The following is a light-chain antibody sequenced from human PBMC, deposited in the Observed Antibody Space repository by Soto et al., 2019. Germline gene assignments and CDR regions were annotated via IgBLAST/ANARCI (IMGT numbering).Light chain of an antibody. CDR1: SSDVGAYDY. CDR3: SSYTLTSTVI. CDR2: HVS. Sequence: QSALTQPASVSGSPGQSITMSCTGTSSDVGAYDYVSWYHQNPGKVPKVMIYHVSNRPSGVSNRFSGSKSGNTASLTISGLQAEDEADYYCSSYTLTSTVIFGGGTKLTVL. J-gene: IGLJ2*01. V-gene: IGLV2-14*01.